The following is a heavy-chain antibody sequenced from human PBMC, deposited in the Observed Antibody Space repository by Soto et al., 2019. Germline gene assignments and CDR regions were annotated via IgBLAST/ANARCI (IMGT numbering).Heavy chain of an antibody. Sequence: QVQLVQSGAEVKKPGSSVKVSCEASGGTFSNYAITWVRQAPGQGLEWMGGFIPLFGTADYAQKFQGRVTITADESTNTAYMELSSLRSEDTAVYYCARVPLGVGATPYIKYYYGMDVWGQGTTVTVSS. V-gene: IGHV1-69*01. CDR1: GGTFSNYA. CDR2: FIPLFGTA. J-gene: IGHJ6*02. D-gene: IGHD1-26*01. CDR3: ARVPLGVGATPYIKYYYGMDV.